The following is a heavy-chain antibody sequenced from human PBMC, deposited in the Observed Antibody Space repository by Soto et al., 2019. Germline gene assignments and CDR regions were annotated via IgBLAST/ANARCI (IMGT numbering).Heavy chain of an antibody. V-gene: IGHV3-30*18. Sequence: GGSLRLSCAASGFTFSSYGMHWVRQAPGKGLEWVAVISYDGSNKYYADSVKGRFTISRDNSKNTLYLQMNSLRAEDTAVYYCAKGVDYWGQGTLVTVSS. CDR2: ISYDGSNK. CDR3: AKGVDY. J-gene: IGHJ4*02. CDR1: GFTFSSYG. D-gene: IGHD1-26*01.